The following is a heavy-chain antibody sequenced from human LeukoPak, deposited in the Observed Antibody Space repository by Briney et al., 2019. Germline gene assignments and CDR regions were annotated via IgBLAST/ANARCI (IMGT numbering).Heavy chain of an antibody. CDR2: ISGSGDKT. Sequence: GGSLRLSCAASGFTLSSDAMNWVRQSPGKGLEWVSVISGSGDKTYYADSVKGRFTISRDNFKNTLYLQMNSLRAEDTAVYSCAKDRSLNGGNSNGYFDYWGQGTLVTVSS. J-gene: IGHJ4*02. CDR3: AKDRSLNGGNSNGYFDY. CDR1: GFTLSSDA. D-gene: IGHD4-23*01. V-gene: IGHV3-23*01.